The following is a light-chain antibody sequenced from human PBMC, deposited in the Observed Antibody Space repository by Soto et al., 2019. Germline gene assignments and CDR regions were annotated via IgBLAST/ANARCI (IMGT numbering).Light chain of an antibody. CDR1: QGVISNY. V-gene: IGKV3-20*01. CDR2: AAS. CDR3: QSYGSPWT. J-gene: IGKJ1*01. Sequence: IVLTQSPGTLSLSPGQRAILSCRASQGVISNYLAWYQLKPGQAPRLLIYAASSRATGIPDRFIGSGSGTDFTLTISRLEPEDFALYCCQSYGSPWTFGQGTKVEVK.